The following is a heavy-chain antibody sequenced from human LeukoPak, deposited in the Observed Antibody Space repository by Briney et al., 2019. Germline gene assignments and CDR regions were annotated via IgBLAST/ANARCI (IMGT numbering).Heavy chain of an antibody. D-gene: IGHD6-19*01. V-gene: IGHV4-34*01. Sequence: SSETLSLTCAVYDKSFSGYYWSWIRQPPGKGLEWIGEINHSGSTNYNPSLKSRVTISVDTSKNQFSLKLSSVTAADTAVYYCARARHYSSGWYSYYYYGMDVWGQGTTVTVSS. J-gene: IGHJ6*02. CDR3: ARARHYSSGWYSYYYYGMDV. CDR1: DKSFSGYY. CDR2: INHSGST.